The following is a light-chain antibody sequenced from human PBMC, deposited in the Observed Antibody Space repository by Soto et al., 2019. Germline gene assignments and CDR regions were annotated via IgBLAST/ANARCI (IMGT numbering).Light chain of an antibody. J-gene: IGKJ5*01. CDR1: QSVSNNY. V-gene: IGKV3-20*01. CDR2: GAS. Sequence: EIVLTQSPGTPSLSPGERATLSCRASQSVSNNYLAWYQQKPGQAPRLLIYGASKRATGIPDRFSGSGSGAEFTLTISSLQPEDFATYYCQQSYSTPSTFGQGTRLEIK. CDR3: QQSYSTPST.